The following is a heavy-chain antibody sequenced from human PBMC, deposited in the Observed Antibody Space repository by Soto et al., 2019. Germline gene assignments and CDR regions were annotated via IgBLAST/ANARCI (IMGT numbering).Heavy chain of an antibody. CDR3: ARWGTTGGLDV. CDR1: GFTFRSYV. J-gene: IGHJ1*01. D-gene: IGHD3-16*01. V-gene: IGHV3-30*19. CDR2: TSYDGSDK. Sequence: QVQLVESGGGVVQPGTSLRVSCVGSGFTFRSYVIHWVRQAPGKGLEWVALTSYDGSDKYYDDSVRGRFTISRDNSRNTVDLQMDSMILEDTALYYFARWGTTGGLDVCGQGTLVSVSS.